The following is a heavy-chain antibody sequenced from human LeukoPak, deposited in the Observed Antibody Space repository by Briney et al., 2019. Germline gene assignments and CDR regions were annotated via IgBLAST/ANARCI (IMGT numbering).Heavy chain of an antibody. V-gene: IGHV1-8*02. Sequence: GASVKVSCKASGYTFTSYGISWVRQATGQGLEWMGWMNPNSGNTGYAQKFQGRVTMTRSTSITTAYMELSSLRSEDTAVYHCARGRVYGDSEDDYYYYMDVWGKGTTVTVSS. J-gene: IGHJ6*03. D-gene: IGHD4-17*01. CDR3: ARGRVYGDSEDDYYYYMDV. CDR1: GYTFTSYG. CDR2: MNPNSGNT.